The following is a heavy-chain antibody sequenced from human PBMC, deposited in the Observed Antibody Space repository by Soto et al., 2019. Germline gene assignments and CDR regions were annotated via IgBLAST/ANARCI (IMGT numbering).Heavy chain of an antibody. J-gene: IGHJ4*02. D-gene: IGHD5-18*01. CDR3: ARDNGYSYGYNLDH. V-gene: IGHV4-59*01. CDR1: GGSISSYY. Sequence: XXTLSLPFTVSGGSISSYYWRWILQPPGKGLEWIGYIYYSGSTNYNPSLKSRVTISVDTSKNQFSLKLTSVTAADTAVYYCARDNGYSYGYNLDHWGQGTLVTVSS. CDR2: IYYSGST.